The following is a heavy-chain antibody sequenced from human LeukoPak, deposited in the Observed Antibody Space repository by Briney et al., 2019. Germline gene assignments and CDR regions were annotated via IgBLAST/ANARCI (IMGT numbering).Heavy chain of an antibody. J-gene: IGHJ6*02. V-gene: IGHV4-61*02. CDR3: ARDCGGDCYAGYYYGMDV. CDR2: IYTSGST. Sequence: SETLTLTCAVSGVSISSGSYYWSWIRQPGGKGLEWSGRIYTSGSTNYNPSLKSRVTISVDTSKNQFSLKLSSVPAADTAVYYCARDCGGDCYAGYYYGMDVWGQGTTVTVSS. D-gene: IGHD2-21*02. CDR1: GVSISSGSYY.